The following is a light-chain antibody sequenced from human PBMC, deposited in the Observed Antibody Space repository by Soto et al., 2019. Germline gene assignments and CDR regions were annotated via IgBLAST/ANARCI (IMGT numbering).Light chain of an antibody. CDR2: GAS. Sequence: EIVMTQSPVTLSVSPGERATLSCRAGQSVSSNLAWYQQKPGQAPRLLIYGASTRATGIPARFTGSGSGTEFTLTISSLQPGDFATYYCQHYNTYPWTFGQGTKVDIK. CDR3: QHYNTYPWT. CDR1: QSVSSN. J-gene: IGKJ1*01. V-gene: IGKV3-15*01.